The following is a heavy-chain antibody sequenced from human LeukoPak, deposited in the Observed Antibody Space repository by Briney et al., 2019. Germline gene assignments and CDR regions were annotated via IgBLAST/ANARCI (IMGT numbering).Heavy chain of an antibody. CDR1: GYTFTSYD. V-gene: IGHV1-8*01. J-gene: IGHJ4*02. CDR3: ARVARTYDSSGYYLKY. CDR2: MNPNSGNT. D-gene: IGHD3-22*01. Sequence: ASVKVSCKASGYTFTSYDINWVRQATGQGLEWMGWMNPNSGNTVYAQKFQGRVTMTRNTSISTAYMELSSLRSEDTAVYYCARVARTYDSSGYYLKYWGQGTLVTVSS.